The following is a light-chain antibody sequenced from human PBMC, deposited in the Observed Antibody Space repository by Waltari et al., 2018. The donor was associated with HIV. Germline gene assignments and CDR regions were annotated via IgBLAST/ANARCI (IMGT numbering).Light chain of an antibody. V-gene: IGLV1-47*01. CDR3: AAWGDSLIGPVV. J-gene: IGLJ2*01. Sequence: QSVLTQPPSVSGTPGQRVTISCSGSSSNIHWYQQLPGTAPKLLIYRNNHRPSGVTDLIAGSKSSTSASLDISGLRSVEEADYHCAAWGDSLIGPVVVGGGTKLTVL. CDR1: SSNI. CDR2: RNN.